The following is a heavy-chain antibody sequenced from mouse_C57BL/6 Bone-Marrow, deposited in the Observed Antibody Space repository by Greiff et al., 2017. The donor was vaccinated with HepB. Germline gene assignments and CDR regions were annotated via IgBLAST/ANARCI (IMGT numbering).Heavy chain of an antibody. J-gene: IGHJ4*01. CDR2: ISNLAYSI. CDR3: ARGTMITTEGATTGNYYAMDY. Sequence: EVQLVESGGGLVQPGGSLKLSCAASGFTFSDYGMAWVRQAPRKGPEWVAFISNLAYSIYYADTVTGRFTISRENAKNTLYLEMSSLRSEDTAMYYCARGTMITTEGATTGNYYAMDYWGQGTSVTVSS. CDR1: GFTFSDYG. V-gene: IGHV5-15*01. D-gene: IGHD2-4*01.